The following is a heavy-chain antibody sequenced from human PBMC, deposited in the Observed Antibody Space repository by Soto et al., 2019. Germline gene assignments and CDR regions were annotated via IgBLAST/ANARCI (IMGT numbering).Heavy chain of an antibody. CDR3: ARGRVLSHHYYGLDV. Sequence: QVQLQQWGAGLLKPSETLSLTCGVYGGSFSNYYWSWIRQPPGKGLEWIGEINHSGSTNYNPSLESRVSISVDTSKRQLSLKLYSVTAADTAVYYCARGRVLSHHYYGLDVWDQGTTVTVSS. V-gene: IGHV4-34*01. CDR2: INHSGST. CDR1: GGSFSNYY. D-gene: IGHD3-3*01. J-gene: IGHJ6*02.